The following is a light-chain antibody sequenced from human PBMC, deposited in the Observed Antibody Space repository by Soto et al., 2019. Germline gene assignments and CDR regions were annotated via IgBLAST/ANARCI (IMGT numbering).Light chain of an antibody. Sequence: EVVVTQSRHTLSQSTGERGTXSCRASQRVDDSNLAWYQVRPGQAPRLLIYGASTRATGIPDRFSGSGSGTDFSLTIRGLKPEDFAVYYCQQYRMYPNTFGQGT. CDR2: GAS. V-gene: IGKV3-20*01. CDR3: QQYRMYPNT. CDR1: QRVDDSN. J-gene: IGKJ5*01.